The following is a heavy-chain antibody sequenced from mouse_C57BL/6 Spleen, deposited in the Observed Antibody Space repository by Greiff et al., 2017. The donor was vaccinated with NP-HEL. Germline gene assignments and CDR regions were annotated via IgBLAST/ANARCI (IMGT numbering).Heavy chain of an antibody. J-gene: IGHJ2*01. Sequence: QVQLQQPGAELVKPGASVKLSCKASGYTFTSYWMHWVKQRPGRGLEWIGRFDPNSGGTKYNEKFKSKATLTVDKPSSTAYMQLSSLTSEDSAVYYCATTVVATGDYWGQGTTLTVSS. D-gene: IGHD1-1*01. V-gene: IGHV1-72*01. CDR2: FDPNSGGT. CDR3: ATTVVATGDY. CDR1: GYTFTSYW.